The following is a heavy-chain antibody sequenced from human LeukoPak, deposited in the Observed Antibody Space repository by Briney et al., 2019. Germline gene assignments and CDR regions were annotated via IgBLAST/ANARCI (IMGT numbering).Heavy chain of an antibody. D-gene: IGHD6-13*01. CDR1: GIPFSDFY. V-gene: IGHV3-11*03. J-gene: IGHJ4*02. CDR3: VAGTAADY. Sequence: GGSLRLSCVVSGIPFSDFYMNWIRHSPGKGLEWISYISSSSSYTDYAESVKGRFTISRDNAKSALYLQMNDLRVEDTAVYYCVAGTAADYWGQGTLVIVSS. CDR2: ISSSSSYT.